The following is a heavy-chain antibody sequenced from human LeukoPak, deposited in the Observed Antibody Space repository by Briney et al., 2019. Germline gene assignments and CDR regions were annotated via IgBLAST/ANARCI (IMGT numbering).Heavy chain of an antibody. J-gene: IGHJ4*02. V-gene: IGHV3-53*01. CDR2: IYSGGST. Sequence: GGSLRLSCAASGFTFSSYAMSWVRQAPGKGLEWVSVIYSGGSTYYADSVKGRFTISRDNSKNTLYLQMNSLRAEDTAVYYCARSLSPYYYDSSGYLNWGQGTLVTVSS. CDR3: ARSLSPYYYDSSGYLN. D-gene: IGHD3-22*01. CDR1: GFTFSSYA.